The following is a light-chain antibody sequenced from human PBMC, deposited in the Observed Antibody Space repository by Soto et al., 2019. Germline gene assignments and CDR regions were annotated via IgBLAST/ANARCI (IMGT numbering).Light chain of an antibody. CDR3: CSYTNSSTLV. J-gene: IGLJ3*02. CDR1: SSDIGSYDL. CDR2: EVT. Sequence: QSVLTQPASVSGSPGQSITISCTGTSSDIGSYDLVSWYQQHPGTAPKLIIYEVTKRPSGVSTRFSGSKSGNTASLTISGLQAVDEADYYCCSYTNSSTLVFXGGTQMTVL. V-gene: IGLV2-14*02.